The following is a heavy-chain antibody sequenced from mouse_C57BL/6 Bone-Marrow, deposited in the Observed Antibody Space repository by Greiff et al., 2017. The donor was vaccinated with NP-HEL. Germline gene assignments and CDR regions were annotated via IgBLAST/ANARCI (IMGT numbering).Heavy chain of an antibody. CDR3: AMMGYITTVVGKNFDY. V-gene: IGHV1-81*01. J-gene: IGHJ2*01. D-gene: IGHD1-1*01. CDR1: GSTFTSYG. CDR2: IYPRSGNT. Sequence: QVQLKESGAELARPGASVKLSCKASGSTFTSYGISWVKQRTGQGLEWIGEIYPRSGNTYYNEKCKGKATLTADKSSSTAYMELRSLTSEDSAVYFCAMMGYITTVVGKNFDYWGQGTTLTVSS.